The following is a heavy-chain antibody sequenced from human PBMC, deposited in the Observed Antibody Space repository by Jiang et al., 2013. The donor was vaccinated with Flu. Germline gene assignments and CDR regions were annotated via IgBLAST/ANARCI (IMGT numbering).Heavy chain of an antibody. D-gene: IGHD2-15*01. Sequence: QLLESGGGLVKPGGSLRLSCAASGXTFSSYSMNWVRQAPGKGLEWVSSISSSSSYIYYADSVKGRFTISRDNAKNSLYLQMNSLRAEDTAVYYCARDSSDCSGGSCLDGMDVWGQGTTVTVSS. J-gene: IGHJ6*02. CDR2: ISSSSSYI. CDR1: GXTFSSYS. V-gene: IGHV3-21*01. CDR3: ARDSSDCSGGSCLDGMDV.